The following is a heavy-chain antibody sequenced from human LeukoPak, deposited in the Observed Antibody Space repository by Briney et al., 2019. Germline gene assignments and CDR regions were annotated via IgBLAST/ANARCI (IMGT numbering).Heavy chain of an antibody. D-gene: IGHD1-26*01. Sequence: PGGFLRLSCSASGFSFSSYEMNWVRQAPGKGLEWISYITGSGDTIYYADSVKGRFTISRDSSKNTLYLQMGSLGAEDMAVYYCARRPYSGSYYVDYWGQGTLVTVSS. CDR3: ARRPYSGSYYVDY. CDR2: ITGSGDTI. J-gene: IGHJ4*02. V-gene: IGHV3-48*03. CDR1: GFSFSSYE.